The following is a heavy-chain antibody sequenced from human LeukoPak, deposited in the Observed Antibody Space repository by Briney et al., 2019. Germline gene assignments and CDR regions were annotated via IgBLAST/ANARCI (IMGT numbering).Heavy chain of an antibody. Sequence: GGSLRLSCATSGFTFSGYSMNWVRQAPGKGLEWLSYISSSSSTIYYADSVKGRFTISRDNAKNSLHLQLNSLRAEDTAVYYCAREYFDNSGYYYWGRGILVTVSS. CDR3: AREYFDNSGYYY. CDR2: ISSSSSTI. J-gene: IGHJ4*02. CDR1: GFTFSGYS. V-gene: IGHV3-48*01. D-gene: IGHD3-22*01.